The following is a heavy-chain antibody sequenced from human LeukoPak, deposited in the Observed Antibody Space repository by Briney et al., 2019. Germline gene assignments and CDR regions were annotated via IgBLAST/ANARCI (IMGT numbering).Heavy chain of an antibody. D-gene: IGHD2-15*01. Sequence: ASETLSLTCTVSGGSISNSPYYWGWIRQPPGKGLEWIGNIYYSGNTNYNPSLKSRVTISVDTSKNQFSLKLSSVTAADTAVYYCARQNRRYCSGGSCYASRFDPWGQGTLVTVSS. CDR1: GGSISNSPYY. V-gene: IGHV4-39*01. CDR3: ARQNRRYCSGGSCYASRFDP. J-gene: IGHJ5*02. CDR2: IYYSGNT.